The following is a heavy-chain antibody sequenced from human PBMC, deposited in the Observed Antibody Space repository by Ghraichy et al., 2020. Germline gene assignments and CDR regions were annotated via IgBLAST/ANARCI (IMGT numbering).Heavy chain of an antibody. CDR2: IYTSGST. D-gene: IGHD2-2*01. J-gene: IGHJ5*02. Sequence: SQTLSLTCTVSGGSISSYYWSWIRQPAGKGLEWIGRIYTSGSTNYNPSLKSRVTMSVDTSKNQFSLKLSSVTAADTAVYYCARVVGCSSTSCYSPWFDPWGQGTLVTVSS. CDR1: GGSISSYY. CDR3: ARVVGCSSTSCYSPWFDP. V-gene: IGHV4-4*07.